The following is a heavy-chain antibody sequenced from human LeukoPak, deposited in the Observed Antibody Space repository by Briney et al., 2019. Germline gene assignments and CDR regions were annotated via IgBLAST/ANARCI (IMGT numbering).Heavy chain of an antibody. Sequence: SETLSLTCAVYGGSFSGYYWSWIRQPPGKGLEWIGEINHSGSTNYNPSLKSRVTISVDTSKNQFSLKLRSVTAADTAVYYCARGLSYDIIDYWGQGTLVTVSS. CDR2: INHSGST. V-gene: IGHV4-34*01. D-gene: IGHD1-26*01. J-gene: IGHJ4*02. CDR3: ARGLSYDIIDY. CDR1: GGSFSGYY.